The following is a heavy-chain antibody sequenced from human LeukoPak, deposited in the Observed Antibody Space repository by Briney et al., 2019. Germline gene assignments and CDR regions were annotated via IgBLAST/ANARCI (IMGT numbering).Heavy chain of an antibody. V-gene: IGHV1-69*13. D-gene: IGHD3-10*01. Sequence: GASVKVSCKASGGTFSSYAISWVRQAPGQGLEWMGGIIPIFGTANYAQKFQGRVTITADESTSTAYMELSSLRSEDTAVYYCARGYYYGSGSYSLLFVPWGQGTLVTVSS. CDR3: ARGYYYGSGSYSLLFVP. J-gene: IGHJ5*02. CDR2: IIPIFGTA. CDR1: GGTFSSYA.